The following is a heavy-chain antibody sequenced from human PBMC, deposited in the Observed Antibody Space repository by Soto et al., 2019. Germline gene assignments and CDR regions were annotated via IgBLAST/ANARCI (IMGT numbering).Heavy chain of an antibody. J-gene: IGHJ5*02. Sequence: QVQLQESGPGLVKPSQTLSLPCTVSGVSISSGDYYWSWIRQHPGKGLEWIGYVYYSGSTYYNPSLKSRVTISVDTSKNQFSLKLSSVTAADTAVYYCARWWSGSRQGFDPWGQGTMVTVSS. V-gene: IGHV4-31*03. CDR1: GVSISSGDYY. D-gene: IGHD3-3*01. CDR2: VYYSGST. CDR3: ARWWSGSRQGFDP.